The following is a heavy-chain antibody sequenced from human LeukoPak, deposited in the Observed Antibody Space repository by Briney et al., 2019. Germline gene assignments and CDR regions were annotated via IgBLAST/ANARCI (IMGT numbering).Heavy chain of an antibody. CDR2: IYYSGST. CDR1: GGSISSSSYY. CDR3: VSYSGSGDAFDI. Sequence: SETLSLTCTVSGGSISSSSYYWGWIRQPPGKGLEWIGSIYYSGSTYYNPSLKSRVTISVDTSKNQFSLKLSSVTAADTAVYYCVSYSGSGDAFDIWGQGTMVTVSS. V-gene: IGHV4-39*07. J-gene: IGHJ3*02. D-gene: IGHD1-26*01.